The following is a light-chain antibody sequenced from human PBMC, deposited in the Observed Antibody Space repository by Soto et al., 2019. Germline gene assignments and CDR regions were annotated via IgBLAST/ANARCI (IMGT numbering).Light chain of an antibody. Sequence: EIVLTQSPGTLSLSPGERATLSCRASQSVISSSLAWYQQKPGQAPRLLIYGASSRATGIPDRFSGSGSGTDFTLTISRLEPEDFAVYFCQQYGNSPQTFGQGTRVEI. J-gene: IGKJ1*01. V-gene: IGKV3-20*01. CDR1: QSVISSS. CDR2: GAS. CDR3: QQYGNSPQT.